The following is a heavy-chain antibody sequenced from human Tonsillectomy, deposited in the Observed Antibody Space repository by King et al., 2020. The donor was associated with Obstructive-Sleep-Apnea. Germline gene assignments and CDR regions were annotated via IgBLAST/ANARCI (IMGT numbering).Heavy chain of an antibody. V-gene: IGHV3-23*04. J-gene: IGHJ3*02. CDR1: GFTFSSYA. D-gene: IGHD2-15*01. CDR3: ASGDIVVVVAAKDLGGGHDAFDI. CDR2: ISGSGGST. Sequence: VQLVESGGGLVQPGGSLRLSCAASGFTFSSYAMSWVRQAPGKGLEWVSAISGSGGSTYYADSVKGRFTISRDNSKNTLYLQMNSLRAEDTAVYYCASGDIVVVVAAKDLGGGHDAFDIWGQGTMVTVSS.